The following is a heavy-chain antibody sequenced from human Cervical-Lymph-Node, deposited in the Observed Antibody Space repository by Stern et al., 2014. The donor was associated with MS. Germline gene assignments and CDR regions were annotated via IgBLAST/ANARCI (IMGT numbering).Heavy chain of an antibody. CDR2: ISSSSSYI. CDR1: GFTFSSYS. D-gene: IGHD2-21*02. J-gene: IGHJ4*02. CDR3: ARDLCGGDCSIFDY. Sequence: EVQLVESGGGLVKPGGSLRLSCAASGFTFSSYSMNWVRQAPGKGLEWVSSISSSSSYIYYAYSVKGRFTISRDNAKNSLYLQMNSLRAEDTAVYYCARDLCGGDCSIFDYWGQGTLVTVSS. V-gene: IGHV3-21*01.